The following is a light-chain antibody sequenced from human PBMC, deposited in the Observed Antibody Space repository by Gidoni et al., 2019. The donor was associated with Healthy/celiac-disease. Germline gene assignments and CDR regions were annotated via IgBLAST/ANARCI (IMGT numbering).Light chain of an antibody. CDR1: SSDVGGYNC. CDR3: SSYTSSSTLVV. CDR2: EVS. Sequence: QSALTQPASVSGSPGQSITISCTGTSSDVGGYNCASWYQQQPGKAPKLVIYEVSNRPSGVSNRCSGSKSGNTASLTISGRQAEDEADYYCSSYTSSSTLVVFGGGTKLTVL. V-gene: IGLV2-14*01. J-gene: IGLJ2*01.